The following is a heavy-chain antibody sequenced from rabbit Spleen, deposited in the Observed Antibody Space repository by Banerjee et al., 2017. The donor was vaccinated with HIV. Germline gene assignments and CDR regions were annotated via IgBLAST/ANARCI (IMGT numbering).Heavy chain of an antibody. CDR1: GFSFSNSYY. D-gene: IGHD4-2*01. Sequence: QEQLEESGGDLVKPEGSLTLTCTASGFSFSNSYYMCWVRQAPGKGLEWIGCIRGGNSNTFYASWAKGRFTISKTSSTTVTLQMTSLTAADTATYFCARDDAGTSFSTYGMDLWGPGTLVTVS. J-gene: IGHJ6*01. CDR2: IRGGNSNT. CDR3: ARDDAGTSFSTYGMDL. V-gene: IGHV1S45*01.